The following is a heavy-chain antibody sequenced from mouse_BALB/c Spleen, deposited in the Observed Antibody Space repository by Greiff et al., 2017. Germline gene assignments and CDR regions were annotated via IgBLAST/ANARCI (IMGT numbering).Heavy chain of an antibody. CDR3: TRKYGNYDY. V-gene: IGHV1-15*01. Sequence: QVQLQQSGAELVRPGASVTLSCKASGYTFTDYEMHWVKQTPVHGLEWIGAIDPETGGTAYNQKFKGKATLTADKSSSTAYMELRSLTSEDSAVCYCTRKYGNYDYWGQGTTLTVSS. CDR2: IDPETGGT. CDR1: GYTFTDYE. J-gene: IGHJ2*01. D-gene: IGHD2-10*02.